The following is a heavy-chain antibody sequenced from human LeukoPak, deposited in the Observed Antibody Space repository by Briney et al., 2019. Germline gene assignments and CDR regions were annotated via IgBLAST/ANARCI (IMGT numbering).Heavy chain of an antibody. Sequence: GGSLRLSCAASGFTFSNYWMTWVRQAPGKGLEWVANIETDESEIYYVDSVKGRFTISRDNAENSLYLQMNSLRVEDTAVYYCVRGMDVWGQGTTVTVSS. J-gene: IGHJ6*02. V-gene: IGHV3-7*01. CDR2: IETDESEI. CDR3: VRGMDV. CDR1: GFTFSNYW.